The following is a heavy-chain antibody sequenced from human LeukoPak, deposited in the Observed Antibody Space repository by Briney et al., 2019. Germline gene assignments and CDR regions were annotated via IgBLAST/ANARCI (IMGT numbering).Heavy chain of an antibody. CDR3: ARDGWAAAGKIDY. J-gene: IGHJ4*02. D-gene: IGHD6-13*01. V-gene: IGHV1-69*04. Sequence: SVKVSCKASGGTFSSYAISWVRQAPGHGLEWMGRIIPILGIANYAQKFQGRVTITADKSTSTAYMELSSLRSEDTAVYYCARDGWAAAGKIDYWGQGTLVTVSS. CDR1: GGTFSSYA. CDR2: IIPILGIA.